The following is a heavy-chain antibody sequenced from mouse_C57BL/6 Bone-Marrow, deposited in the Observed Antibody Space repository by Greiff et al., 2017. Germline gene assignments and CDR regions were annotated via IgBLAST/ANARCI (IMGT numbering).Heavy chain of an antibody. J-gene: IGHJ4*01. Sequence: DVMLVESGGGLVKPGGSLKLSCAASGFTFSDYGMHWVRQAPEKGLEWVAYSSSGSSTIYYADTVKGRFPISRDNAKNTLFLQMTSLRSEDTAMYYCARLNAMDYWGQGTSVTVSS. V-gene: IGHV5-17*01. CDR2: SSSGSSTI. CDR3: ARLNAMDY. CDR1: GFTFSDYG.